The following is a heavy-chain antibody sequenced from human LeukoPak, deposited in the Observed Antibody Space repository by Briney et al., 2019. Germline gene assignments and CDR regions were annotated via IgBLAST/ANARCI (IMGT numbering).Heavy chain of an antibody. CDR3: ARQSSSWYYHDAFDI. CDR2: IKQDGSEK. V-gene: IGHV3-7*03. J-gene: IGHJ3*02. D-gene: IGHD6-13*01. CDR1: GFTFSSYW. Sequence: GGSLRLSCAASGFTFSSYWMSWVRQAPGKGLEWVADIKQDGSEKYYVDSVKGRFTISGDNAKNSLYLQMNSLRAEDTAVYYCARQSSSWYYHDAFDIWGQGTMVTVSS.